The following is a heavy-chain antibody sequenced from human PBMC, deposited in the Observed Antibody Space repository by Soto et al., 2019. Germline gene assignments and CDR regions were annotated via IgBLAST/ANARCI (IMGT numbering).Heavy chain of an antibody. J-gene: IGHJ6*02. CDR3: AREDIVVVVAATPYYYYGMDV. CDR2: ISSSSSTI. Sequence: GGSLRLSCAASGFTFSSYSMNWVRQAPWKGLEWVSYISSSSSTIYYADSVKGRFTISRDNAKNSQYLQMNSLRDEDTAVYYCAREDIVVVVAATPYYYYGMDVWXQGTTVTVSS. D-gene: IGHD2-15*01. V-gene: IGHV3-48*02. CDR1: GFTFSSYS.